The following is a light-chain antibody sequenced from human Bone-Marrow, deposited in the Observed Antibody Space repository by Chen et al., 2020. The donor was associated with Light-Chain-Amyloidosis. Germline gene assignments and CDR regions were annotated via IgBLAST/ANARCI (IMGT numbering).Light chain of an antibody. CDR2: DDS. J-gene: IGLJ3*02. V-gene: IGLV3-21*02. CDR1: NIGSTS. CDR3: QVLDRSSDRPV. Sequence: SYVLTQPSSVSVAPGQTATIACGGNNIGSTSVHWYQQTPGPAPLLVVYDDSDRPSGIPERLSGSNSGNTATLTIIRVEAGDEADYYCQVLDRSSDRPVFGGGTKLTVL.